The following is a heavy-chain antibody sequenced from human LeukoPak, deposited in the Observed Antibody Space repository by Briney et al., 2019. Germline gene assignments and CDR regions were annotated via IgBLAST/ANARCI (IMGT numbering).Heavy chain of an antibody. V-gene: IGHV3-23*01. J-gene: IGHJ4*02. D-gene: IGHD1-26*01. CDR1: GFTFSSYA. CDR2: ISGSGGST. Sequence: PGGSLILSCAASGFTFSSYAMSWVRQAPGKGLEWVSAISGSGGSTYYADSVKGQFTISRDNSKNTLYLQMNSLRAEDTAVYYCAKDRGSYDGFDYWGQGTLVTVSS. CDR3: AKDRGSYDGFDY.